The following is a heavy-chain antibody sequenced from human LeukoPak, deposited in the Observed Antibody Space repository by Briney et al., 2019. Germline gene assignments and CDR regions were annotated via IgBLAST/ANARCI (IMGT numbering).Heavy chain of an antibody. J-gene: IGHJ5*02. D-gene: IGHD5-12*01. Sequence: GGSLRLSCTASGFTFSNYWMGWVRQAPGKGLEWVANIKEDGTTIYYVDSVKGRFTISRDNAKNSPYLQMNSVRDEDTAVYYCARVDDYGWFDPWGQGTLVAVSS. V-gene: IGHV3-7*01. CDR2: IKEDGTTI. CDR3: ARVDDYGWFDP. CDR1: GFTFSNYW.